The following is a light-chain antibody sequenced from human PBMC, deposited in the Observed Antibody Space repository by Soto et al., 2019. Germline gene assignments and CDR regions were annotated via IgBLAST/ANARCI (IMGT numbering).Light chain of an antibody. J-gene: IGKJ5*01. CDR1: QNIIRH. V-gene: IGKV1-39*01. CDR2: AAS. CDR3: QHSDNMPSA. Sequence: DIQMTQSPSSLSASVGDGVTITCRASQNIIRHLNWYQHKPGKAPRLLIYAASTLQSGVPSRFSGSGARTESTLTSSGLQAEDVAYYYCQHSDNMPSAFGQGTRLEIK.